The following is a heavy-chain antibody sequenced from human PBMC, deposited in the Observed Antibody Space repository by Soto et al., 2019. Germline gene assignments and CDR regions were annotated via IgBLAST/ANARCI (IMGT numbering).Heavy chain of an antibody. CDR3: ARVGHPWGYSGYATDY. D-gene: IGHD5-12*01. Sequence: SETLSLTCAVYGGSFSGYYWSWIRQPPGKGLEWIGEINHSGSTNYNPSLKSRVTISVDTSKNQFSLKLSSVTAADTAVYYCARVGHPWGYSGYATDYWGQGTLVTGSS. CDR2: INHSGST. CDR1: GGSFSGYY. V-gene: IGHV4-34*01. J-gene: IGHJ4*02.